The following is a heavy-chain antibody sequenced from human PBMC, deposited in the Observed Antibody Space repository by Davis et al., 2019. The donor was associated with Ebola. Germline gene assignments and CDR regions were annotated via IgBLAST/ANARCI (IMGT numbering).Heavy chain of an antibody. J-gene: IGHJ6*03. D-gene: IGHD3-3*01. CDR2: INPSGGST. V-gene: IGHV1-46*01. CDR1: GYTFTSYY. CDR3: ARDSLNYDFWSVHYSYYYMDV. Sequence: ASVKVSCKASGYTFTSYYMHWVRQAPGQGLEWMGIINPSGGSTSYAQKFQGRVTMTRDTSTSTAYMELRSLRSDDTAVYYCARDSLNYDFWSVHYSYYYMDVWGKGTTVTVSS.